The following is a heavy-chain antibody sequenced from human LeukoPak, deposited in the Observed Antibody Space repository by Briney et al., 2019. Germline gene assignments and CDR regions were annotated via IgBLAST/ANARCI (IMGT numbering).Heavy chain of an antibody. CDR3: AREKPGIAAAGTRNAFDI. J-gene: IGHJ3*02. CDR2: ISGSGSTT. D-gene: IGHD6-13*01. V-gene: IGHV3-11*04. CDR1: GFTFSDYY. Sequence: PGGSLRLSCAASGFTFSDYYMSWIRQAPGKGLEWVSYISGSGSTTYYADSVKGRFAISRDNAKNSLYLQMNSLRAEDTAVYYCAREKPGIAAAGTRNAFDIWGQGTMVTVSS.